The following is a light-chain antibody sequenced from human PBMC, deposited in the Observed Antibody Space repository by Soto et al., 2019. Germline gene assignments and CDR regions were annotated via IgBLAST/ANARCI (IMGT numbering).Light chain of an antibody. Sequence: DIVLTQSPGTLSLSPGESATLSCRASRSLARNYLAWYQQKPGQAPRLLFYGASTRATGVPDRFSGSGSGTDFVLTICRLEPEDFAIYYCQQYGSSIMYTFGQGTKLEI. J-gene: IGKJ2*01. CDR3: QQYGSSIMYT. V-gene: IGKV3-20*01. CDR2: GAS. CDR1: RSLARNY.